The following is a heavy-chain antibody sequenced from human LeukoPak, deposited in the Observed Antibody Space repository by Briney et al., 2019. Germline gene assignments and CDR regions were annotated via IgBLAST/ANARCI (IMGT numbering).Heavy chain of an antibody. CDR1: GGSFSGYY. CDR2: INHSGST. Sequence: SETLSLTCAVYGGSFSGYYWSWLSQPPGKRLEWIGEINHSGSTNYNPSLKSRVTISVDTSKNQFSLTLSSVTAADTAVYYCASRRSSQSRYYYYYMDVWGKGTTLTVSS. V-gene: IGHV4-34*01. CDR3: ASRRSSQSRYYYYYMDV. J-gene: IGHJ6*03. D-gene: IGHD6-13*01.